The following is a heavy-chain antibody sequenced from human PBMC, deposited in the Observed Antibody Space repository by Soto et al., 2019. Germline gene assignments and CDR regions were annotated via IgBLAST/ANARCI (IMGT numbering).Heavy chain of an antibody. Sequence: HVQLQESGPGLVKASETLSLTCIVSNGSISDYYWTWIRQPPGKGLEWIGYIYSSGTTHYSPSLKSRITISVDTSKNQFSLKLSSVTAADTAVYYCARGVLEAAASKPFDIWGQGTLVTVSS. D-gene: IGHD6-13*01. J-gene: IGHJ3*02. CDR3: ARGVLEAAASKPFDI. CDR1: NGSISDYY. CDR2: IYSSGTT. V-gene: IGHV4-59*01.